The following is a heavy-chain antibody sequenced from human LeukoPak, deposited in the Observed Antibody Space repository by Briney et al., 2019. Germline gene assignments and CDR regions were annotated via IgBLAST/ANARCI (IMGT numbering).Heavy chain of an antibody. Sequence: ASVKVSCKASGYTFTGYYIHWVRQAPGQGLEWMRWINPNSGVTNYVQKFQGRVTMSRDTSISTAYMELSSLRSDDTAVYYCARSYYYGTGSYSPYFYAMDVWGQGTTVTVSS. V-gene: IGHV1-2*02. CDR1: GYTFTGYY. J-gene: IGHJ6*02. CDR3: ARSYYYGTGSYSPYFYAMDV. D-gene: IGHD3-10*01. CDR2: INPNSGVT.